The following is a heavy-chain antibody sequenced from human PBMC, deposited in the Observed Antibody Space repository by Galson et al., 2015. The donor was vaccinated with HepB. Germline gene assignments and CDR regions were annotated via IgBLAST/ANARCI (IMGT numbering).Heavy chain of an antibody. CDR2: IRYDGSNK. CDR3: AKDFRAPLAVPVRGYFDY. V-gene: IGHV3-30*02. J-gene: IGHJ4*02. Sequence: SLRLSCAASGFTFSSYGMHWVRQAPGKGLEWVAFIRYDGSNKYYADSVKGRFTISRDNSKNTLYLQVNSLRAEDTAVYYCAKDFRAPLAVPVRGYFDYWGQGTLVTVSS. D-gene: IGHD3-10*01. CDR1: GFTFSSYG.